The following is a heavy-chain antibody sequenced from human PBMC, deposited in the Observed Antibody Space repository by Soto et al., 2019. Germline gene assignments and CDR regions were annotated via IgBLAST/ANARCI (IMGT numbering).Heavy chain of an antibody. V-gene: IGHV3-30*18. J-gene: IGHJ2*01. CDR1: RFAFSSYA. D-gene: IGHD4-17*01. Sequence: QEQLVESGGGVVQPGKSLRLSCAASRFAFSSYAMHWVRQAPGKGLEWLAVISYDGGYENYADSVKCRFTVSRDNSKNTLWLQINILRPEYTALYYCAKGTTVTPWRYLDLWGQGTLVTV. CDR3: AKGTTVTPWRYLDL. CDR2: ISYDGGYE.